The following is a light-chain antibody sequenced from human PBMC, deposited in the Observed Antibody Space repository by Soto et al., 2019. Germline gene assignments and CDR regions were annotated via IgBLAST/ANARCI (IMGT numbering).Light chain of an antibody. J-gene: IGKJ2*01. CDR1: QSVSNKY. CDR3: QQYGSSPPYT. V-gene: IGKV3-20*01. CDR2: GSS. Sequence: EVVMTQSPGTLSLSPGERATLSCRASQSVSNKYLAWYQQKPGQSPKLLIFGSSDRATGIPDRFSGSGSGTDFTLTISSLEPEDFAVYYCQQYGSSPPYTFGQGTKLEI.